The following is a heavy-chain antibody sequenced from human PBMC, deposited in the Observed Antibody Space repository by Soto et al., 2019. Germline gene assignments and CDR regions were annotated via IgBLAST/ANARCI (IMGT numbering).Heavy chain of an antibody. Sequence: GGSLRLSCAASGFTFTRYSMNWVRQAPGKGLEWVSSISSTTNYIYYGVSMKGRFTISRDNAKNSLYLEMNSLRAEDTAVYYCAREAEDLTSNFDYWGQGTLVTVSS. J-gene: IGHJ4*02. CDR1: GFTFTRYS. V-gene: IGHV3-21*06. CDR2: ISSTTNYI. CDR3: AREAEDLTSNFDY.